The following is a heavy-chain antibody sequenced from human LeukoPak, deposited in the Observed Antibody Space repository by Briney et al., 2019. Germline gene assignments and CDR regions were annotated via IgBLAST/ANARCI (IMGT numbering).Heavy chain of an antibody. CDR2: ISNDGSNK. CDR1: GVTFSSYG. V-gene: IGHV3-30*18. Sequence: PGGSLRLSCAASGVTFSSYGMHWVRQAPGKGLEWVAVISNDGSNKFYVDSVKGRFTISRDNSKNTLYLQMNSLRSEDMAVYFCAKGRGGDYSYGSYYFDYWGQGTPVTISS. CDR3: AKGRGGDYSYGSYYFDY. D-gene: IGHD5-18*01. J-gene: IGHJ4*02.